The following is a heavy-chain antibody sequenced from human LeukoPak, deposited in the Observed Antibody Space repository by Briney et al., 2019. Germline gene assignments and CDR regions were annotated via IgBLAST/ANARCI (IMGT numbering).Heavy chain of an antibody. CDR3: AKERSAHYYYYYMDV. CDR2: ISGDGGST. V-gene: IGHV3-43*02. Sequence: PGXSLRLSCAASGFTFDDYAMHWVRQAPGKGLEWVSLISGDGGSTYYADSVKGRFTISRDNSKNSLYLQMNSLRTEDTALYYCAKERSAHYYYYYMDVWGKETTVTVSS. CDR1: GFTFDDYA. J-gene: IGHJ6*03. D-gene: IGHD3-10*01.